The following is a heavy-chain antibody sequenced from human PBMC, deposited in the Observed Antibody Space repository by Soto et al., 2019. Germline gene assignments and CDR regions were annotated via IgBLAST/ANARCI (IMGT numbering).Heavy chain of an antibody. J-gene: IGHJ4*02. V-gene: IGHV3-30*19. CDR1: GFIFRSYV. CDR3: ARWGTTGGLDV. D-gene: IGHD3-16*01. Sequence: QVQLVESGGGVVQPGTSLRLSCVGSGFIFRSYVIHWVRQAPGKGLEWVALTSYDGSNTYYDDSVKGRFTISRDNSRNTVDLQMDSLSLEDTALYYCARWGTTGGLDVWGQGTRVSVSS. CDR2: TSYDGSNT.